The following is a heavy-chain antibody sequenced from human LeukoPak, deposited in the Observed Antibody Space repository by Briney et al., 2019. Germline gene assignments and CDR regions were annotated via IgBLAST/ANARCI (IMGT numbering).Heavy chain of an antibody. CDR1: GGTFSSYA. Sequence: SVKVPCKASGGTFSSYAISWVRQAPGQGLEWMGGIIPIFGTANYAQKFQGRVTITADKSTSTAYMELSSLRSEDTAVYYCARDLSSGWYYFDYWGQGTLVTVSS. D-gene: IGHD6-19*01. CDR2: IIPIFGTA. CDR3: ARDLSSGWYYFDY. V-gene: IGHV1-69*06. J-gene: IGHJ4*02.